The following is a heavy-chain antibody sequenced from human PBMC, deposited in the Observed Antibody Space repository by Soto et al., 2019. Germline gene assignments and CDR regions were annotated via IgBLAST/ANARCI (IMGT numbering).Heavy chain of an antibody. CDR2: IYYSGST. Sequence: NPSETLSLTCTVSGGSISSYYWSWIRQPPGKGLEWIGYIYYSGSTNYNPSLKSRVTISVDTSKNQFSLKLSSVTAADTAVYYCARARGYSSSFIDYWGQGTLVTVSS. J-gene: IGHJ4*02. CDR3: ARARGYSSSFIDY. CDR1: GGSISSYY. D-gene: IGHD6-13*01. V-gene: IGHV4-59*01.